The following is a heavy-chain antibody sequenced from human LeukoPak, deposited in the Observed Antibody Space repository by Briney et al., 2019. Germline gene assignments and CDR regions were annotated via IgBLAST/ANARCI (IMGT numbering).Heavy chain of an antibody. J-gene: IGHJ3*02. D-gene: IGHD6-13*01. CDR1: GGSISSLY. CDR3: ARDGLGGIAAAGMGAFDI. Sequence: SETLSLTCSVSGGSISSLYWSWIRQPPGKGPEWIGYIYYSGSTNYNPSLKSRVTISVDTSKNQFSLKLSSVTAADTAVYYCARDGLGGIAAAGMGAFDIWGQGTMVTVSS. CDR2: IYYSGST. V-gene: IGHV4-59*01.